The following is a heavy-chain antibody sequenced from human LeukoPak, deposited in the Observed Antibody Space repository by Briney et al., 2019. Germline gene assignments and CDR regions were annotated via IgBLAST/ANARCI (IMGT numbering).Heavy chain of an antibody. D-gene: IGHD2-2*01. V-gene: IGHV3-9*01. CDR3: AKDRYCTSSSCPIDY. CDR2: INWKSDKI. CDR1: GYSFDEYA. J-gene: IGHJ4*02. Sequence: GGSLRLSCVGSGYSFDEYAMHWVRQVPGKGLEWVSGINWKSDKIGYADSVKGRFTIPRDNSKNSLYLQMNSLRVEDTALYYCAKDRYCTSSSCPIDYWGQGTMVTVYS.